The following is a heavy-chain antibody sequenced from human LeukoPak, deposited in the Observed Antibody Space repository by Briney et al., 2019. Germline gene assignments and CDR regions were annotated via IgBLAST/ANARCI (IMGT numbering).Heavy chain of an antibody. J-gene: IGHJ4*02. CDR2: ITPNSGGT. CDR3: VRKSATRRTSEFDY. D-gene: IGHD2-15*01. CDR1: GHTFNAYY. V-gene: IGHV1-2*02. Sequence: GASVKVSCKASGHTFNAYYMHWVRQAPGQGLEWMGWITPNSGGTKYAQRFQGRVTMTRDTSISTAYMDLSSLGSDDTAVFYCVRKSATRRTSEFDYWGQGTPVTVSS.